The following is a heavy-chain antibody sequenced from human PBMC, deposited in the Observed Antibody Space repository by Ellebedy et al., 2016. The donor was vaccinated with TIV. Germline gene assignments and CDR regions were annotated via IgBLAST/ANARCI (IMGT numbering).Heavy chain of an antibody. CDR2: IKQDGSEK. V-gene: IGHV3-7*03. J-gene: IGHJ6*02. Sequence: PGGSLRLSCVDSGFSFSIYSMSWVRQAPGKGLEWVANIKQDGSEKYYVDSVKGRFNISRDNAKNSLYLQMNSLRAEDTAVYYCARVQYSSSWYVNYGMDVWGQGTTVTVSS. CDR1: GFSFSIYS. D-gene: IGHD6-13*01. CDR3: ARVQYSSSWYVNYGMDV.